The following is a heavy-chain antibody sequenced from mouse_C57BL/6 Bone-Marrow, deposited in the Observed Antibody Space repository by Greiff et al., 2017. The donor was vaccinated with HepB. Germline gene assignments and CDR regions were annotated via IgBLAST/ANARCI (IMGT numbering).Heavy chain of an antibody. J-gene: IGHJ2*01. D-gene: IGHD2-12*01. CDR3: ARVLLTYFDY. Sequence: QVQLKESGAELVRPGTSVKVSCKASGYAFTNYLIEWVKQRPGQGLEWIGVINPGSGGTNYNEKFKGKATLTADKSSSTAYMQLSSLTSEDSAVYFCARVLLTYFDYWGQGTTLTVSS. CDR1: GYAFTNYL. CDR2: INPGSGGT. V-gene: IGHV1-54*01.